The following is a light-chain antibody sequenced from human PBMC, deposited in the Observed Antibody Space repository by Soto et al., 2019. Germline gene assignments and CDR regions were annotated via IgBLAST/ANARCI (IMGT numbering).Light chain of an antibody. CDR3: SSYTSSSTAGV. CDR1: SGDVGGYNY. J-gene: IGLJ2*01. CDR2: DVS. V-gene: IGLV2-14*03. Sequence: QSALTQPASVSASPGQSITISCTGTSGDVGGYNYVSWYQQHPGKAPQLMIYDVSNRPSGVSNRFSGSKSGNTASLTISGLQAEDEADYYCSSYTSSSTAGVFGGGTKLTVL.